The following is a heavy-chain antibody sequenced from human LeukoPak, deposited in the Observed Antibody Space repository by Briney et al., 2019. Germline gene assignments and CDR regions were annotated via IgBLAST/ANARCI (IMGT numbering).Heavy chain of an antibody. CDR1: GYSFTSYW. CDR3: ARLGYKVVDDNTFDY. V-gene: IGHV5-51*01. J-gene: IGHJ4*02. Sequence: GESLKISCXGSGYSFTSYWIGWERQMPGKGLEWMGIIYPGDSDTRYSPSFQGQVTISADKSISTAYLQWSSLKASDTAMYYCARLGYKVVDDNTFDYWGQGTLVTVSS. D-gene: IGHD5-24*01. CDR2: IYPGDSDT.